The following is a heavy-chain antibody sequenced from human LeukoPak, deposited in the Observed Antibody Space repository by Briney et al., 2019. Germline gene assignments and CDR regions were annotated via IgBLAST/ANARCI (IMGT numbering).Heavy chain of an antibody. Sequence: SETLSLTCTVSGGSVSSCSYYWSWIRQPPGKGLEWIGYIYYSGSTNYNPSLKSRVTISVDTSKNQFSLKLSSVTAADTAVYYCASDDYGGNGYYFDYWGQGTLVTVSS. CDR3: ASDDYGGNGYYFDY. J-gene: IGHJ4*02. CDR1: GGSVSSCSYY. D-gene: IGHD4-23*01. V-gene: IGHV4-61*01. CDR2: IYYSGST.